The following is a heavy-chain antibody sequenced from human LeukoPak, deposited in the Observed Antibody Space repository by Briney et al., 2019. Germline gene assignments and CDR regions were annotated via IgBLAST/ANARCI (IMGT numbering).Heavy chain of an antibody. Sequence: SQSLSLTCTVSGGSISSGSYYWSWIRQPPGKGLEWIGYIYYSGTTNYNPSLESRVTISVDTSKNQFSLKLNSVIATDTAVYYCARSRGGSSWFNYFDSWGQGALVTVSS. CDR3: ARSRGGSSWFNYFDS. CDR1: GGSISSGSYY. V-gene: IGHV4-61*01. CDR2: IYYSGTT. J-gene: IGHJ4*02. D-gene: IGHD6-13*01.